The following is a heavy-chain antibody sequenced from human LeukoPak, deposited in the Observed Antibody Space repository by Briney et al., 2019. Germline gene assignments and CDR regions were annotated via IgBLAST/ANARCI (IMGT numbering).Heavy chain of an antibody. Sequence: PGGALRLSCAASGVAFRIYGMHCVRQAPGAGLWWGSEVSYDGSNEYYADSVKGRFTISRDSSKNTLYLQMDSLRAEDTAIYYCAKRVTSGPHSIHYWGQGTLVTVSS. V-gene: IGHV3-30*18. D-gene: IGHD3-10*01. CDR3: AKRVTSGPHSIHY. J-gene: IGHJ4*02. CDR1: GVAFRIYG. CDR2: VSYDGSNE.